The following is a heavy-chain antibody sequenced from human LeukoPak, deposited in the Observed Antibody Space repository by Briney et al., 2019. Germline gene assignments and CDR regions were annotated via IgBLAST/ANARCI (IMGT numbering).Heavy chain of an antibody. CDR2: INHSGST. J-gene: IGHJ6*02. CDR3: ARDLWYNLPVGDNYYYGMDV. D-gene: IGHD1-1*01. Sequence: SETLSLTCAVYGGSFSGYYWSWIRQPPGKGLEWIGEINHSGSTNYNPSLKSRVTISVDTSKNQFSLKLSSVTAADTAVYYCARDLWYNLPVGDNYYYGMDVWGQGTTVTVSS. CDR1: GGSFSGYY. V-gene: IGHV4-34*01.